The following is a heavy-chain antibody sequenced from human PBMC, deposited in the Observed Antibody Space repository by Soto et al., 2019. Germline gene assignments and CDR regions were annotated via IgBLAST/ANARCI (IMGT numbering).Heavy chain of an antibody. CDR3: AREYSSTIFGVVPRRPFDY. J-gene: IGHJ4*02. CDR1: GFTFSSYA. Sequence: GGSLRLSCAASGFTFSSYAMHWVRQAPGKGLEYVSAISSNGGSTYYANSVKGRFTISRDNSKNTLYLQMGSLRAEDMAVYYCAREYSSTIFGVVPRRPFDYWGQGTLVTVSS. CDR2: ISSNGGST. V-gene: IGHV3-64*01. D-gene: IGHD3-3*01.